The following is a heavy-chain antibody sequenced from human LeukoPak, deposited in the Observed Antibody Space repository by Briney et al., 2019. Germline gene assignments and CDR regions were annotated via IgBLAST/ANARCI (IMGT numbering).Heavy chain of an antibody. D-gene: IGHD3-22*01. CDR3: AELGITMIRGV. CDR1: GFTFSSYT. J-gene: IGHJ6*04. Sequence: GGSLRLSCAASGFTFSSYTMNWVRQAPGKGLEWVSYISSSGSTIYYADSVKGRFTISRDNAKNSLYLQMNSLRAEDTAVYYCAELGITMIRGVWGKGTTVTISS. CDR2: ISSSGSTI. V-gene: IGHV3-48*04.